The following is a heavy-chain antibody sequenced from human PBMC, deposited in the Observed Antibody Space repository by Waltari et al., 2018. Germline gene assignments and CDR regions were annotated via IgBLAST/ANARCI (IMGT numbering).Heavy chain of an antibody. J-gene: IGHJ4*02. Sequence: QITLKESGPTLVKPTETVTLTCSLSGFSISSNGVAVGWIRQPPGKAPESLAIIYWDDDTLYRPSLRDRITITKDTSKNQVVLTMTNMDPVDTATYFCAHFAYRGSRLLDHWGQGALVTVSS. V-gene: IGHV2-5*02. CDR3: AHFAYRGSRLLDH. CDR2: IYWDDDT. CDR1: GFSISSNGVA. D-gene: IGHD1-26*01.